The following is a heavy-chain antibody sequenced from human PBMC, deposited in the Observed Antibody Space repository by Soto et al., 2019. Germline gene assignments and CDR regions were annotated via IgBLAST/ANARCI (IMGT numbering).Heavy chain of an antibody. Sequence: QVQVVQSGVEVRRPGSSVKVSCKASGDTFKNCVISWVRQAPGQGLEWMGGIIPLFGTTDFAQRFQGRLTITTDESTTTVYMELSRLRSEDTATYYCAAELGFVKLSVVWGQGTTVIGSS. D-gene: IGHD7-27*01. J-gene: IGHJ6*02. CDR2: IIPLFGTT. CDR3: AAELGFVKLSVV. CDR1: GDTFKNCV. V-gene: IGHV1-69*01.